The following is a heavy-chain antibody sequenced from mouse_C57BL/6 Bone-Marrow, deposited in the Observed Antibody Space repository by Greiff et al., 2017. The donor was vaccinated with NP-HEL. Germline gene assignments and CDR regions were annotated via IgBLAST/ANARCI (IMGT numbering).Heavy chain of an antibody. CDR3: ARQPTIVTPHYAMDY. CDR2: ISNGGGST. J-gene: IGHJ4*01. CDR1: GFTFSDYY. D-gene: IGHD2-5*01. V-gene: IGHV5-12*01. Sequence: EVKVVESGGGLVQPGGSLKLSCAASGFTFSDYYMYWVRQTPEKRLEWVAYISNGGGSTYYPDTVKGRFTISRDNAKNTLYLQMSRLKSEDTAMYYCARQPTIVTPHYAMDYWGQGTSVTVSS.